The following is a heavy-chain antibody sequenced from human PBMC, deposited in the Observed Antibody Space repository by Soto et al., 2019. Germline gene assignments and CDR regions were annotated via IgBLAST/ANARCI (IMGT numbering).Heavy chain of an antibody. CDR3: AREMDVPMSRDYFDC. Sequence: SETLSLTCSVSGDSISDYYWSWIRQPAGKGLEWIGRIHTSGSTTYNPSLKSRVTMSVDTSRNQFSLNLKSVTAADTAVYFCAREMDVPMSRDYFDCWRQGARFTVSS. CDR1: GDSISDYY. V-gene: IGHV4-4*07. D-gene: IGHD3-10*02. J-gene: IGHJ4*02. CDR2: IHTSGST.